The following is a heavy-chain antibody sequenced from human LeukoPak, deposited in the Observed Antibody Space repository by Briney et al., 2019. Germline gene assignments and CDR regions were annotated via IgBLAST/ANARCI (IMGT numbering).Heavy chain of an antibody. D-gene: IGHD3-22*01. Sequence: SETLSLTSTVSGGSISSSTYYWGWIRQPPGKGLEWIGSIYYSGSTYYNPSLKSRVTISVDTSKNQFSLKLSSVTAADTAVYYCARHSSSGSYYYYMDVWGKGTTVTVSS. CDR3: ARHSSSGSYYYYMDV. CDR2: IYYSGST. V-gene: IGHV4-39*01. J-gene: IGHJ6*03. CDR1: GGSISSSTYY.